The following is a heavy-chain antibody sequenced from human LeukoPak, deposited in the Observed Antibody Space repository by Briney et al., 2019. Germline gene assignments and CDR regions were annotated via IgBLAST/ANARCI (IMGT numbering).Heavy chain of an antibody. J-gene: IGHJ5*02. D-gene: IGHD2-2*01. Sequence: GESLKISCKGSGYSFTSYWIGWVRQMPGKGPEWMGIIYPGDSDTRYSPSFQGQVTISADKSISTAYLQWSSLKASDTAMYYCARQPIVVVPAATPWFDPWGQGTLVTVSS. CDR1: GYSFTSYW. CDR2: IYPGDSDT. V-gene: IGHV5-51*01. CDR3: ARQPIVVVPAATPWFDP.